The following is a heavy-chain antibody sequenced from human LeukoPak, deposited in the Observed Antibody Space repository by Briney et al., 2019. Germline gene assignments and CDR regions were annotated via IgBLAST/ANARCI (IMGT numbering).Heavy chain of an antibody. J-gene: IGHJ4*02. CDR1: GFTFSSCW. Sequence: PGGSLRLSCAASGFTFSSCWMHWVRQTPGKGLVWVSRINNDGSGTSYADSVKDRFTISRDNARNSLFLQMNSLRAEDTAVYFCARLMLGYCGGGSCYDPFDNWGQGTLVTVSS. CDR2: INNDGSGT. D-gene: IGHD2-15*01. CDR3: ARLMLGYCGGGSCYDPFDN. V-gene: IGHV3-74*01.